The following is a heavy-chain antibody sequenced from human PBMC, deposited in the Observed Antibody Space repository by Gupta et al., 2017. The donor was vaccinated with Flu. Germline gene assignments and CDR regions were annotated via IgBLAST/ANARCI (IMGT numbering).Heavy chain of an antibody. Sequence: QLQLQESGPGLLKPSETLSLTCTVSGGSLSSSGYYWGWIRQPPGKGLEWIGSIYYSVATYYNPSLKSRVTLSIDTSKNQFSLRLTSLTAADTAVYYCARPGGSGWIHDAFDIWGQGTMVTVSS. D-gene: IGHD6-19*01. CDR2: IYYSVAT. V-gene: IGHV4-39*01. CDR3: ARPGGSGWIHDAFDI. J-gene: IGHJ3*02. CDR1: GGSLSSSGYY.